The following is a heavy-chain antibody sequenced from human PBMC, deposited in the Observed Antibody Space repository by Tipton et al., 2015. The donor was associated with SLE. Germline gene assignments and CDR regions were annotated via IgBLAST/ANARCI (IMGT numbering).Heavy chain of an antibody. Sequence: SLRLSCAASGFTFSNYWMSWVRQAPGKGLEWVANIKQEGSEKYYVDSVKGRFTISRDNAKNSLYLQMNSRRAEDTAVYYCARGEAYCGGDCSFDYWGQGTLVIVSS. CDR1: GFTFSNYW. V-gene: IGHV3-7*04. CDR3: ARGEAYCGGDCSFDY. J-gene: IGHJ4*02. D-gene: IGHD2-21*01. CDR2: IKQEGSEK.